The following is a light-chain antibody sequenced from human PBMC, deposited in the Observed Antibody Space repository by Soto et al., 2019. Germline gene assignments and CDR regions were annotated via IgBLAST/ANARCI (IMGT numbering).Light chain of an antibody. V-gene: IGKV1-6*01. Sequence: AIQMTQSPSSLAASVGDRVTITCRASQGIKNVLGWFQQKPGKAPKLLINAAWSLQSGVPSRFSGSGSGTNFTLTISSMQTEDYPNYYCLQDYNHPRTFGQGTKVDIK. CDR1: QGIKNV. J-gene: IGKJ1*01. CDR2: AAW. CDR3: LQDYNHPRT.